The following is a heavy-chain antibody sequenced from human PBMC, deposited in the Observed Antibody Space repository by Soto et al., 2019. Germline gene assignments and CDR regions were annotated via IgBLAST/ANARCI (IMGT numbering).Heavy chain of an antibody. D-gene: IGHD3-3*01. V-gene: IGHV1-8*01. J-gene: IGHJ6*03. CDR1: GYTFTRYD. CDR2: MNPKSGNT. Sequence: ASVKVSCKASGYTFTRYDINWVRQATGQRLEWMGWMNPKSGNTSYAQKFQGRVTMTRNTSINTAYLEPNSPRSEVTAVYYCVRWIYVFGSVYYTRYYSYMDVWGKGTTVTVSS. CDR3: VRWIYVFGSVYYTRYYSYMDV.